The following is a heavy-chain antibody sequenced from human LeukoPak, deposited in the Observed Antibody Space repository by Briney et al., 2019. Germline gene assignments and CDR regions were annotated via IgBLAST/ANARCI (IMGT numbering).Heavy chain of an antibody. CDR1: GDSISSGDYY. Sequence: SETLSLTCTVSGDSISSGDYYWSWIRQPAGKGLEWIGRISSSGSTNYNPSLKSRVTISVDTSKNQFSLKLSSVTAADTAVYFCARLGYSGSYYERTFDIWGQGTTVTVSS. CDR3: ARLGYSGSYYERTFDI. V-gene: IGHV4-61*02. CDR2: ISSSGST. D-gene: IGHD1-26*01. J-gene: IGHJ3*02.